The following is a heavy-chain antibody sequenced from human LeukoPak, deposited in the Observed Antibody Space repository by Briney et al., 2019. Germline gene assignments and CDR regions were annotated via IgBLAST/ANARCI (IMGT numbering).Heavy chain of an antibody. J-gene: IGHJ6*02. Sequence: GGSLRLSCAASGFTFSSYTMNWVRQAPGKGLEWVSYISSSSSTISYADSVKGRFTISRDNAKNSLYLQMNSLRAEDTAVYYCARRNAMDVWGQGTTVIVFS. CDR3: ARRNAMDV. CDR1: GFTFSSYT. V-gene: IGHV3-48*04. CDR2: ISSSSSTI.